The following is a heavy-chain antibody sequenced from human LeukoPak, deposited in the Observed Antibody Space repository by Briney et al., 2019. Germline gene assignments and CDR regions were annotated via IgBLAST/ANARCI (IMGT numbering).Heavy chain of an antibody. CDR3: ARGDFWSGMEF. CDR2: IYHSGST. J-gene: IGHJ6*02. CDR1: GGSISSGGYS. D-gene: IGHD3-3*01. V-gene: IGHV4-30-2*01. Sequence: PSETLSLTCAVSGGSISSGGYSWSWIRQPPGKGLEWIGYIYHSGSTYYNPSLKSRVTISVDRSKNQFSLKLSSVTAADTAVYDCARGDFWSGMEFWGQGTTVTVSS.